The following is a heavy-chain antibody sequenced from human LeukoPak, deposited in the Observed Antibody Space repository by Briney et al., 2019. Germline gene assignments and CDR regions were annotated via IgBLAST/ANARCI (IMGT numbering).Heavy chain of an antibody. CDR3: ARDATDYYGSGSHYSGDY. CDR1: GYTFTSYG. Sequence: GASVKVSCKASGYTFTSYGISWVRQAPGQGLEWMGWISAYNGNTNYAQKLQGRVTMTTDTSTSTAYMELRSLRSDDTAVYYCARDATDYYGSGSHYSGDYWGQGTLVTVSS. J-gene: IGHJ4*02. V-gene: IGHV1-18*01. CDR2: ISAYNGNT. D-gene: IGHD3-10*01.